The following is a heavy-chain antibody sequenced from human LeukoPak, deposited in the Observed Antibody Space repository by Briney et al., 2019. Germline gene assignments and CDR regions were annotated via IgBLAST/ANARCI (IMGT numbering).Heavy chain of an antibody. D-gene: IGHD1-26*01. Sequence: GASVKVSCKASGYAFTSYGISWVRQAPGQGLEWMGWISAYNGNTNYAQKLQGRVTMTTDTSTSTAYMELRSLRSDDTAVYYCARDRPAVGADWYFDLWGRGTLVTVSS. J-gene: IGHJ2*01. CDR1: GYAFTSYG. CDR2: ISAYNGNT. CDR3: ARDRPAVGADWYFDL. V-gene: IGHV1-18*01.